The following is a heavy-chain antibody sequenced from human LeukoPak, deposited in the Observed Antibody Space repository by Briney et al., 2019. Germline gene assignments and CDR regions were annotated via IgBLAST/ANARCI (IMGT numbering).Heavy chain of an antibody. CDR3: ARGSGRYYYYGMDV. CDR2: IYHSGST. CDR1: GGSISSSNW. J-gene: IGHJ6*02. Sequence: SETLSLTCAVSGGSISSSNWWSWVRQPPGKGLEWIGEIYHSGSTNYNPSLKSRVTISVDTSKNQFSLKLSSVTAADTAVYYCARGSGRYYYYGMDVWGQGTTVTVSS. D-gene: IGHD1-14*01. V-gene: IGHV4-4*02.